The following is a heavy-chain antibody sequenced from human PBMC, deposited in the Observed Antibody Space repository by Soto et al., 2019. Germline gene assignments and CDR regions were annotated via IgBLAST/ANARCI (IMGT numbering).Heavy chain of an antibody. J-gene: IGHJ4*02. V-gene: IGHV3-23*01. Sequence: HPGGYLRLSCAASGLTFSRYAMSWVRQAPGKGLEWVSAISGSGGSTYYADSVKGRFTISRDNSKNTLYLQMNSLRAEDTAVYYCAKDEDDVLKCVNVYWGQGTLVTVSS. D-gene: IGHD1-1*01. CDR3: AKDEDDVLKCVNVY. CDR1: GLTFSRYA. CDR2: ISGSGGST.